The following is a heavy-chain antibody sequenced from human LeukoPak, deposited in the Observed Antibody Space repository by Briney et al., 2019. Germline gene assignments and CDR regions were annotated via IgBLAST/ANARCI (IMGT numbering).Heavy chain of an antibody. Sequence: ASVKVSCKVSGYTFTDYYMHWVQQAPGKGLEWMGLVDPEDGETIYAEKFQGRVTITADTYTDTAYMELSSLRSEGTAVYYCATDPEVLAMVRGVIITQRGNWGQGTLVTVSS. CDR3: ATDPEVLAMVRGVIITQRGN. V-gene: IGHV1-69-2*01. CDR2: VDPEDGET. D-gene: IGHD3-10*01. CDR1: GYTFTDYY. J-gene: IGHJ4*02.